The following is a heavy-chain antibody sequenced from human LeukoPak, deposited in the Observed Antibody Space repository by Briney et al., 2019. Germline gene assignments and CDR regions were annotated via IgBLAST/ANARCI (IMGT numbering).Heavy chain of an antibody. CDR2: IRWNCGSV. CDR3: AKSQLQGGWFDP. V-gene: IGHV3-9*01. Sequence: PRGSLRLSCAASGFTYDDYAMHWVRQARGKGLEWVSGIRWNCGSVGYADCVKGRFTISKDNAKNTLDLQMNSLRAEDTAVYYCAKSQLQGGWFDPWGQGTLVTVSS. D-gene: IGHD2-2*01. CDR1: GFTYDDYA. J-gene: IGHJ5*02.